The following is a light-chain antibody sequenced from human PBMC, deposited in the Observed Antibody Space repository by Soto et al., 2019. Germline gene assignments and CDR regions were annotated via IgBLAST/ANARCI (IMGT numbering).Light chain of an antibody. CDR1: QSISSSY. CDR3: QQYGSSPWT. CDR2: VAS. V-gene: IGKV3-20*01. J-gene: IGKJ1*01. Sequence: EIVLTQSPGTLSLSPRERATLSCRSSQSISSSYLAWYQQKPGQAPRLLIYVASCRATGIPVRFSGSGSGTDCPLTISRLEPEDFAVYYCQQYGSSPWTFGQGTKAESK.